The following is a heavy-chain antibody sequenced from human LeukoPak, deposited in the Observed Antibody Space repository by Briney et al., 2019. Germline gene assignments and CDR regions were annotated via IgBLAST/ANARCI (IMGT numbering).Heavy chain of an antibody. J-gene: IGHJ6*03. Sequence: ASVKVSCKASGYTFTGYYMHWVRQAPGQGLEWMGWINPNSGGTNYAQKFQGRVTMTRDTSISTAYMDLSRLRSDDTAVYFCARGGLPIYYNCMDVWGKGTTVTISS. CDR3: ARGGLPIYYNCMDV. CDR2: INPNSGGT. CDR1: GYTFTGYY. V-gene: IGHV1-2*02. D-gene: IGHD4-11*01.